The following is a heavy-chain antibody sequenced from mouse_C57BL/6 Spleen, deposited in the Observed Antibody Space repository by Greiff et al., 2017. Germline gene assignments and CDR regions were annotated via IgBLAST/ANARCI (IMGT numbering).Heavy chain of an antibody. V-gene: IGHV3-6*01. Sequence: DVKLQESGPGLVKPSQSLSLTCSVTGYSITRGYSWNWIRQFPGNKLEWMGYISYDGSNNYNPSLKNRISITPDTSKNQFFLKLNSVTTEATATYSCARADYGSSIHWYFDVWGTGTTVTVSS. J-gene: IGHJ1*03. D-gene: IGHD1-1*01. CDR3: ARADYGSSIHWYFDV. CDR2: ISYDGSN. CDR1: GYSITRGYS.